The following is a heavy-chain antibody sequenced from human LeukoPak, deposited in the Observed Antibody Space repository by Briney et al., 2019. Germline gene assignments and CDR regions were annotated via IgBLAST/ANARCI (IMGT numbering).Heavy chain of an antibody. CDR3: ARDVGWFDP. Sequence: GASVTVSFTTSGYSFTDYYMHWVRQAPGQGFEWMAIINPSGCSTSYAHKFQLRLTMTKHTSTSTVYMELSSLRSEDTAVYYCARDVGWFDPWGQGTLVTVSS. J-gene: IGHJ5*02. V-gene: IGHV1-46*01. CDR1: GYSFTDYY. CDR2: INPSGCST.